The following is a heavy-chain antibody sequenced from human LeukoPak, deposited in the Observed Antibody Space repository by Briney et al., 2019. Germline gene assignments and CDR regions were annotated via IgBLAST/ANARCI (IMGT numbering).Heavy chain of an antibody. CDR2: ISSSSSYI. J-gene: IGHJ3*02. V-gene: IGHV3-21*01. CDR3: ARGLGYCSGGGCYGDDI. D-gene: IGHD2-15*01. Sequence: PGGSLRLSCAASGFTFSSYSMNWVRQAPGKGLEWVSSISSSSSYIYYADSVKGRFTIPRDNAKNSLYLQMNSLRAEDTAVYYCARGLGYCSGGGCYGDDIWGQGTMVTVSS. CDR1: GFTFSSYS.